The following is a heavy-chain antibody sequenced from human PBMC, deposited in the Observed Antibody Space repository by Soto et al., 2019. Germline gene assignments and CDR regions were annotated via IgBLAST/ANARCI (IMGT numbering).Heavy chain of an antibody. Sequence: QVQLQESGPGLVKPSETLSLTCTVSGGSISSYYWSWVRQPPGKGLEWIGYIYYTGSTNYNPSLKSRVTISVDTSKNQFSLKLSSVTAADTAVYYSARQVAVTGNNYYYYMDVWGKGTTVTVSS. D-gene: IGHD6-19*01. CDR1: GGSISSYY. V-gene: IGHV4-59*08. CDR2: IYYTGST. CDR3: ARQVAVTGNNYYYYMDV. J-gene: IGHJ6*03.